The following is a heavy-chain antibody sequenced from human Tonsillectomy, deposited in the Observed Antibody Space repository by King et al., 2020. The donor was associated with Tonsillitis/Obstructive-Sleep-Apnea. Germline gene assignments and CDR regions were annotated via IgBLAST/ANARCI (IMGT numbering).Heavy chain of an antibody. J-gene: IGHJ4*02. CDR2: IYYSGST. CDR1: GGSISSYY. CDR3: ARTWGGDFYFDY. V-gene: IGHV4-59*08. D-gene: IGHD4-17*01. Sequence: QLQESGPGLVKPSETLSLTCTVSGGSISSYYWSWIRQPPGKGLEWSGYIYYSGSTNYNPSLKSRVTISVDTSKNQFSLKLSSVTAADTAVYYCARTWGGDFYFDYWGQGTLVTVSS.